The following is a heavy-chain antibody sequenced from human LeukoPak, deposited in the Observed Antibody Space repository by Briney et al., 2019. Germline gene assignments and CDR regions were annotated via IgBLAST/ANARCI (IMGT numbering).Heavy chain of an antibody. D-gene: IGHD6-13*01. V-gene: IGHV4-30-2*01. CDR2: IYHSGST. Sequence: PSETLSLTCTVSGGSISSGGYYWSWIRQPPGKGLEWIGYIYHSGSTYYNPSLKSRVTISVDRSKNQFSLKLSSVTAADTAVYYCARAGVSSWYPCDFDYWGQGTLVTVSS. J-gene: IGHJ4*02. CDR3: ARAGVSSWYPCDFDY. CDR1: GGSISSGGYY.